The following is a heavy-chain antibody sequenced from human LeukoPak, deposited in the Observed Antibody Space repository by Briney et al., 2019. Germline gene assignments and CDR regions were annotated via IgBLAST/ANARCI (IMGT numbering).Heavy chain of an antibody. CDR2: ISSSSNFI. D-gene: IGHD1-26*01. V-gene: IGHV3-21*01. CDR3: ARVVVGATFHPSDY. Sequence: GGSLRLSCAASGFTFSTYSMNWVRQAPGKGLEWVSSISSSSNFIYYADSVKGRFIISRDNAKNSLFLQMSSLRAEDTAVYFCARVVVGATFHPSDYWGQGTLVTVSS. J-gene: IGHJ4*02. CDR1: GFTFSTYS.